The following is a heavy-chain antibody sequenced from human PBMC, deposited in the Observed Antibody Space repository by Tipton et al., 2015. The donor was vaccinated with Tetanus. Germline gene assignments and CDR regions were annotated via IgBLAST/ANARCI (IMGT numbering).Heavy chain of an antibody. Sequence: SLRLSCAASGFIFTNHWMSWVRQSPGEGLEWVANIREDGGESYYADSVKGRVTISRDNAKSSVYLQMDSLRVEDTAVYYCARDRGEQWTNFYYMDVWGKGTTVTVPS. CDR2: IREDGGES. V-gene: IGHV3-7*01. D-gene: IGHD1-26*01. CDR1: GFIFTNHW. J-gene: IGHJ6*03. CDR3: ARDRGEQWTNFYYMDV.